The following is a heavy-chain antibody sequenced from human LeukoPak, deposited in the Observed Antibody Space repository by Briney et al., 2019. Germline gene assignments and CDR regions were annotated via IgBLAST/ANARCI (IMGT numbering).Heavy chain of an antibody. Sequence: GGPLRPSCAPSGLTARSNKMSWSPKAPGKGLEWVSVIYSGGSTYYADSVKGRFTISRDNSKNTLYLQMSSLRAEDTAVYYCASLYHPDIWGQGTMVTVSS. D-gene: IGHD1-14*01. J-gene: IGHJ3*02. CDR2: IYSGGST. V-gene: IGHV3-66*01. CDR3: ASLYHPDI. CDR1: GLTARSNK.